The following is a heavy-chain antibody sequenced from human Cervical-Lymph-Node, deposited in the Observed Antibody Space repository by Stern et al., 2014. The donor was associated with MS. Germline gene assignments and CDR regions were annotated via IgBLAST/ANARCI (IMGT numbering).Heavy chain of an antibody. CDR3: ARLSKGP. CDR2: IYTSGST. J-gene: IGHJ4*02. V-gene: IGHV4-61*02. CDR1: GGSISSGSYY. Sequence: VHLVESGPGLVKPSQTLSLTCTVSGGSISSGSYYWSWIRQPAGKGLEWIGRIYTSGSTNYNPSLTSRVTISVDTSKNQFSLKRSSVTAADTAVYYCARLSKGPWGQGTLVTVSS.